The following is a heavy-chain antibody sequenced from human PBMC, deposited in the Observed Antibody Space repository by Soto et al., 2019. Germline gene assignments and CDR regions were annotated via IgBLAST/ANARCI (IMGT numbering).Heavy chain of an antibody. CDR2: ISAYNGNT. V-gene: IGHV1-18*01. J-gene: IGHJ4*02. Sequence: QVQLVQSGAEVKKPGASVKVSCKASGYTFTSYGISWVRQAPGQGLEWMGWISAYNGNTNYAQKLQGRVTMTTDTSTSTVYMELRSLRSDDTAVYYCARDEYMYDILPGLLDYWGQGTLVTVSS. CDR1: GYTFTSYG. D-gene: IGHD3-9*01. CDR3: ARDEYMYDILPGLLDY.